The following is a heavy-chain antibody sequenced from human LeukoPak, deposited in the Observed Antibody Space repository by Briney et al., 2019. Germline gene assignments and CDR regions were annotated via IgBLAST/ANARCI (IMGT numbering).Heavy chain of an antibody. Sequence: PSETLSLTCSVSGDSVSSSPYYWGWFRQPPGTGLEWIGNTFSTSTLYNASLRSRVTILVDTSKNQFSLKLTSATPADTAIYYCARYKFHNYFDPWGQGTLVVVSS. CDR3: ARYKFHNYFDP. V-gene: IGHV4-61*01. CDR2: TFSTST. D-gene: IGHD5-24*01. CDR1: GDSVSSSPYY. J-gene: IGHJ5*02.